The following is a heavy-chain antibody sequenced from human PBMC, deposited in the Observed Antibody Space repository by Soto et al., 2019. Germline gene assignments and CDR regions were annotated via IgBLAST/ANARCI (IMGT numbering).Heavy chain of an antibody. CDR1: GFTFSSYN. D-gene: IGHD5-12*01. V-gene: IGHV3-21*01. Sequence: PGGSLRLSCVASGFTFSSYNMNWVRQAPGQGLEWVSPISSRSGYIHYADSVKGRFTISRDNAKNSVYLQMNSLRAEDTAIYYCVRNSDGWLQFFYLWGQGTLVTVSS. CDR3: VRNSDGWLQFFYL. J-gene: IGHJ4*02. CDR2: ISSRSGYI.